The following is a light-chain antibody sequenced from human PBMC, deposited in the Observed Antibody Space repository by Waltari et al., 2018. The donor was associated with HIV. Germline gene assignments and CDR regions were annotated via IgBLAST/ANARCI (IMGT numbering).Light chain of an antibody. CDR3: SSYTSSSTKV. CDR1: SSDIDGYNY. J-gene: IGLJ2*01. V-gene: IGLV2-14*03. CDR2: DVS. Sequence: TQPASVSGSPGQSITISCTGTSSDIDGYNYVSWYQQHPGKAPKLMIYDVSNRPSGLSNRFSGSKSGNTASLTISGLQAEDEADYYCSSYTSSSTKVFGGGTKLTVL.